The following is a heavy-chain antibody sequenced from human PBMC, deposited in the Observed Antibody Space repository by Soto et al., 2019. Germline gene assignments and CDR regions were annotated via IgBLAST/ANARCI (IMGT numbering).Heavy chain of an antibody. D-gene: IGHD5-12*01. J-gene: IGHJ4*02. CDR1: GYTFTSYD. CDR3: ARVGGYSGYDLLDY. CDR2: MNPNSGNT. V-gene: IGHV1-8*01. Sequence: GASVKVSCKASGYTFTSYDINWVRQATGQGLEWMGWMNPNSGNTGYAQKFQGRVTMTRNTSISTAYMELSSLRSEDTAVYYCARVGGYSGYDLLDYWGQGTLVTVSS.